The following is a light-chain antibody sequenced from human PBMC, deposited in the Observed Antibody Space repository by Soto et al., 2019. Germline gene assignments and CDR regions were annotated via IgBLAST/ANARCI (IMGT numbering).Light chain of an antibody. V-gene: IGKV3-20*01. J-gene: IGKJ4*01. CDR1: QSVSSSS. CDR2: DAS. Sequence: EIVLSQSPGTLSLSPGERATLSCRASQSVSSSSLAWYQQNPGQAPRLLISDASTGASGIPPRFSGSGSGTEFTLTIGRLQSADFAVYYCQQYDRWPVTFGGGTKVDIK. CDR3: QQYDRWPVT.